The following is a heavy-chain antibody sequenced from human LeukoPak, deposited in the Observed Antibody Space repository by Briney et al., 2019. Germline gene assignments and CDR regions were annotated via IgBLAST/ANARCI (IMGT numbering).Heavy chain of an antibody. D-gene: IGHD2-8*02. CDR3: AKSGGDY. CDR1: GFTFSSYA. V-gene: IGHV3-23*01. Sequence: GGPLRLSWAAAGFTFSSYAMSWVRQAPGKGLEWVLAISGSGGSTYYAESVKGRFTISRDNSTNTLYLQMSSLRAEDTAVYYCAKSGGDYWGQGTLVTVSS. J-gene: IGHJ4*02. CDR2: ISGSGGST.